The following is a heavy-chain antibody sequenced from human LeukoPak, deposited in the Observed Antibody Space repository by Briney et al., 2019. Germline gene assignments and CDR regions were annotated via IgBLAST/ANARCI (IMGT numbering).Heavy chain of an antibody. CDR3: AQGIAAAGTGGWFDP. J-gene: IGHJ5*02. CDR2: IDWDDDK. V-gene: IGHV2-70*01. CDR1: GFSLSTSGMC. D-gene: IGHD6-13*01. Sequence: SGPTLVNPTQTLTLTRTFSGFSLSTSGMCVSWIRQPPGKALEWIALIDWDDDKYYSTSLKTRLTISKDTSKNQVVLTMTNMDPVNTATYYCAQGIAAAGTGGWFDPWGQGTLVTVSS.